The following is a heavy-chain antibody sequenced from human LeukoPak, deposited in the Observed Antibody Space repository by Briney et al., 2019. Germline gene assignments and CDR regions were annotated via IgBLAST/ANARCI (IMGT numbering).Heavy chain of an antibody. CDR1: GFTFSSYA. V-gene: IGHV3-23*01. Sequence: GGSLRLSCAASGFTFSSYAMSWVRQAPGKGLEWVSAISGSGGSTYYADSVKGRFTISRDNAKNSLYLQMNSLRAEDTAVYHCANQLWSYYYGMDVWGQGTTVTVSS. CDR3: ANQLWSYYYGMDV. CDR2: ISGSGGST. J-gene: IGHJ6*02. D-gene: IGHD3-10*01.